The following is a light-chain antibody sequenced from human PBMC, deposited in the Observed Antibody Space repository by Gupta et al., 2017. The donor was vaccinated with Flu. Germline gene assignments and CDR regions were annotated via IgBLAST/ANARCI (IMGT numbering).Light chain of an antibody. Sequence: DIQMTQSPSSLSAFVGDRVTITCRASQDISKYLAWYQQKPGKVPKLLIYEASTLQSGAPSRFSGSGSGTDFTLTISTLQPEDVAIYYCQKYNSGPRTFGQGTRVEIK. CDR3: QKYNSGPRT. CDR1: QDISKY. CDR2: EAS. J-gene: IGKJ1*01. V-gene: IGKV1-27*01.